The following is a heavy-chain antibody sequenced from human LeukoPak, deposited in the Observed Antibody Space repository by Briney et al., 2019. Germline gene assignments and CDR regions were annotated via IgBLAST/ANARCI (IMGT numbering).Heavy chain of an antibody. Sequence: GGSLRLSCAASEFTFSSYWMTWVRQAPGKGLEWVANIKQDGSEIYYMDSVKGRFTISRDDAKNSLYLQMNSLRAEDTAVYYCARDLWAQKLPHRYFDYWGQGTLVTVSS. D-gene: IGHD6-13*01. J-gene: IGHJ4*02. CDR2: IKQDGSEI. V-gene: IGHV3-7*05. CDR1: EFTFSSYW. CDR3: ARDLWAQKLPHRYFDY.